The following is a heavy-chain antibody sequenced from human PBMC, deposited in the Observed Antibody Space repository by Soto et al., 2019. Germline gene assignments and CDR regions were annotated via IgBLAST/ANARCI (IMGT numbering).Heavy chain of an antibody. J-gene: IGHJ4*02. CDR2: IWYDGSNK. CDR1: GFTFSSYG. V-gene: IGHV3-33*01. CDR3: ARESSSSFDY. D-gene: IGHD6-6*01. Sequence: GGSLRLSCAASGFTFSSYGMHWVRQAPCKGLEWVAVIWYDGSNKYYADSVKGRFTISRDNSKNTLYLQMNSLRAEDTAVYYCARESSSSFDYWGQGTLVTVSS.